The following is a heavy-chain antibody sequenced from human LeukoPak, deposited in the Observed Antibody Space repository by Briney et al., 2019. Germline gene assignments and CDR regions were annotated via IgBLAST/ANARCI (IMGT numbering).Heavy chain of an antibody. D-gene: IGHD6-19*01. CDR1: GFTFSSYC. CDR3: AREQIGWPAEDAFDI. V-gene: IGHV3-33*08. CDR2: IWYDGSNK. Sequence: GGSLRLSCAASGFTFSSYCMHWVRQAPGKGLEWVAVIWYDGSNKYYADSVKGRFTISRDNSKNTLYLQMNSLRAEDTAVYYCAREQIGWPAEDAFDIWGQGTMVTVSS. J-gene: IGHJ3*02.